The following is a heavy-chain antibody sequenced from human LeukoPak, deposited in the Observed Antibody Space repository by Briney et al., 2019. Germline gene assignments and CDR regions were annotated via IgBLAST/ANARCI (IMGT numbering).Heavy chain of an antibody. Sequence: PSETLSLTCGVPGGSITTTKYWSWVRQSPGRGLAWIGEISLSGYTGFNPSLRGRVTMSLDESKNHLSLTLTSVTAADTAIYYCSRESGPYSPFGHWGQGILVTVTT. CDR3: SRESGPYSPFGH. CDR1: GGSITTTKY. V-gene: IGHV4-4*02. D-gene: IGHD1-26*01. J-gene: IGHJ4*02. CDR2: ISLSGYT.